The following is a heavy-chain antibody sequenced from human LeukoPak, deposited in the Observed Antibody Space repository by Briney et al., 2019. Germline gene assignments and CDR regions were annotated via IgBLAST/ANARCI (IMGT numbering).Heavy chain of an antibody. CDR3: ARVGIVVVISQDAFDI. J-gene: IGHJ3*02. Sequence: GGSLRLSCAASGFTFSSYWMSWVRQAPGKGLEWVANIKQDGSEKYYVDSVKGRFTISRDNAKNSLYLQMNSLRAEDTAVYYCARVGIVVVISQDAFDIWGQGTMVTVSS. V-gene: IGHV3-7*01. D-gene: IGHD3-22*01. CDR1: GFTFSSYW. CDR2: IKQDGSEK.